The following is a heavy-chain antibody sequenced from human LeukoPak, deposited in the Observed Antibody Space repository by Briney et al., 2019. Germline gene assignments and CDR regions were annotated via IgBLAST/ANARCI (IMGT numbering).Heavy chain of an antibody. J-gene: IGHJ4*02. CDR2: ISAYNGNT. CDR1: GYTFTSYG. CDR3: AREEKQLVPFDY. V-gene: IGHV1-18*01. D-gene: IGHD6-6*01. Sequence: ASVKVSCKASGYTFTSYGIRWVRQAPRQGLEWMGWISAYNGNTNYAQKLQGRVTMTTDTSTSTAYMELRSLRSDDTAVYYCAREEKQLVPFDYWGQGTLVTVSS.